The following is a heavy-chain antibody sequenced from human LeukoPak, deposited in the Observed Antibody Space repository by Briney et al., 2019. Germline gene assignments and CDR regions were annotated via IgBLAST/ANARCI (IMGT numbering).Heavy chain of an antibody. Sequence: PGGSLGLSCAASGITSSRSWMSWVRQAPGKGLEWVAFIKEDGGEIYYVDSVKGRFTISRDNAENSLYLQMNSLRAEDTAVYYCARDRGGRSGLDDWGQGTLVTVSS. CDR2: IKEDGGEI. J-gene: IGHJ4*02. D-gene: IGHD2-15*01. CDR3: ARDRGGRSGLDD. V-gene: IGHV3-7*04. CDR1: GITSSRSW.